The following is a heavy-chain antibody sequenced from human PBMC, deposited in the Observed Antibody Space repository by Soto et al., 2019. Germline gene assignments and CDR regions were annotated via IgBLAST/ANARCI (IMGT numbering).Heavy chain of an antibody. CDR3: ARHRSPYYYDSSGYYWSPDY. J-gene: IGHJ4*02. CDR2: ISSSGSTI. D-gene: IGHD3-22*01. V-gene: IGHV3-11*01. Sequence: GGSLRLSCAASGFTFSDYYMSWIRQAPGQGLEWVSYISSSGSTIYYADSVKGRFTISRDNAKNSLYLQMNSLRAEDTAVYYCARHRSPYYYDSSGYYWSPDYWGQGILATVSS. CDR1: GFTFSDYY.